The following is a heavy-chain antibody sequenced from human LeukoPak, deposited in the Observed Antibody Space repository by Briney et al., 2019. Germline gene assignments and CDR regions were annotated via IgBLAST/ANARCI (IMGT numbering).Heavy chain of an antibody. V-gene: IGHV3-33*01. J-gene: IGHJ4*02. Sequence: GGSLRLSCAASGFTFSSYGMHRVRQAPGRGLEWVAVIWYHGSNKYYADSVKGRFTISRDNSKNTLYLQMSSLRAEDTAVYYCARDKPPPYYYDSSGIFDYRGQGTLVTVSS. CDR1: GFTFSSYG. CDR3: ARDKPPPYYYDSSGIFDY. D-gene: IGHD3-22*01. CDR2: IWYHGSNK.